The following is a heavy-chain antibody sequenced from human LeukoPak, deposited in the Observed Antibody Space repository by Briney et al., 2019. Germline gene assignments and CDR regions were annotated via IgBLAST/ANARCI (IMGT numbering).Heavy chain of an antibody. CDR3: ARSYQPGYSYGPFDY. CDR2: IIPIFGTA. V-gene: IGHV1-69*05. D-gene: IGHD5-18*01. CDR1: GGTFSSYA. J-gene: IGHJ4*02. Sequence: ASVKVSCKASGGTFSSYAISWVRQAPGQGLEWMGGIIPIFGTANYAQKFQGRVTITTDESTSTAYMELSSLRSGDTAVYYCARSYQPGYSYGPFDYWGQGTLVTVSS.